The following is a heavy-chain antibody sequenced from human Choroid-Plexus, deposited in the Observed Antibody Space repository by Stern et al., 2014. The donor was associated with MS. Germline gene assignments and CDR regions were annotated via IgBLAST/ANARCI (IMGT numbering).Heavy chain of an antibody. Sequence: VQLLESGGVVVQPGRPLRLSCVASGFTFGSCAMHWIRQAPGKGLEWVAGVSYDGSNKYYADSVKGRFTISRDNSQNTLYMQMSSLRPEDTAVYYCAKDRQYLTYFFDHWGQGSLVTVSS. CDR3: AKDRQYLTYFFDH. CDR1: GFTFGSCA. CDR2: VSYDGSNK. V-gene: IGHV3-30*18. D-gene: IGHD2/OR15-2a*01. J-gene: IGHJ5*02.